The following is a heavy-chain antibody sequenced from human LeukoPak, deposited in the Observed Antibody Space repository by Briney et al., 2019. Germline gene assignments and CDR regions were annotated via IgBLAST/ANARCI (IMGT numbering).Heavy chain of an antibody. Sequence: GGSLRLSCAASGFTFSDQYMSWIRQAPGKGLEWVSYISSSSSYIHYADSVKGRFTISRDNAKNSVYLQMNSLRAEDTAVYYCARDYLPYCGGDCPSDYWGQGTLVTVSS. CDR3: ARDYLPYCGGDCPSDY. V-gene: IGHV3-11*06. CDR1: GFTFSDQY. D-gene: IGHD2-21*02. CDR2: ISSSSSYI. J-gene: IGHJ4*02.